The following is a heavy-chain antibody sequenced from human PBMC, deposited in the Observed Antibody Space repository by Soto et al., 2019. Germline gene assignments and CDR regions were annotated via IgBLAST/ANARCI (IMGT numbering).Heavy chain of an antibody. V-gene: IGHV4-30-2*01. Sequence: TSETLSLTCAVSGASIGSGGYSWSWIRQPPGKGLEWIGYIYHSGSTYYNPSLKSRVTISVDRSKNQFSLKLSSVTAADTAVYYCARVPDRWGQGTLVTVS. CDR2: IYHSGST. D-gene: IGHD2-2*01. CDR1: GASIGSGGYS. CDR3: ARVPDR. J-gene: IGHJ5*02.